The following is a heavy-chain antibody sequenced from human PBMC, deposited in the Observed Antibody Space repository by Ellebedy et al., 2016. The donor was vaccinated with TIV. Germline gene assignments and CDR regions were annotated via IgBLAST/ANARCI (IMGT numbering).Heavy chain of an antibody. J-gene: IGHJ6*02. Sequence: GGSLRLSCAASGFTFSNYAMTWVRQAPGKGLEWVSAISGSGTNTHYTDSLRGRFTISRDNSKNTIYLQIDSLRAEDTAVYYCAQTNWGSGGFYGMDVWGQGTTVTVSS. CDR3: AQTNWGSGGFYGMDV. V-gene: IGHV3-23*01. CDR2: ISGSGTNT. CDR1: GFTFSNYA. D-gene: IGHD7-27*01.